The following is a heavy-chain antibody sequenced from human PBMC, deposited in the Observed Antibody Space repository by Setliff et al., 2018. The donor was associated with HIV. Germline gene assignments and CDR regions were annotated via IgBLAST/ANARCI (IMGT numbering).Heavy chain of an antibody. D-gene: IGHD6-13*01. CDR2: INHSGRT. V-gene: IGHV4-34*01. Sequence: SETLSLTCAVYGGSFTNYFWSWIRQSPGKGLEWIGEINHSGRTKYNPSLKSRVTMSVDTSKNQFSLKLKSVTAADTAVYYCARHWGSNWFLYYFDYWGQGTPVTVSS. J-gene: IGHJ4*02. CDR1: GGSFTNYF. CDR3: ARHWGSNWFLYYFDY.